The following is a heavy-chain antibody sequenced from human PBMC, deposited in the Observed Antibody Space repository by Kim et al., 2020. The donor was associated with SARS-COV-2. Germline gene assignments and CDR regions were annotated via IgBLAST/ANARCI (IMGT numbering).Heavy chain of an antibody. J-gene: IGHJ6*03. V-gene: IGHV3-21*04. CDR1: GFTFSTYT. CDR2: ISSSSSYI. CDR3: ARVTSSSSVAVSFYYMDV. Sequence: GGSLRLSCAGSGFTFSTYTMNWVRQAPGKGLEWVSSISSSSSYIHHADAVRGRFTISRDNAKNSLYLQMNSLRGEDTAVYYCARVTSSSSVAVSFYYMDVWGKGTTVTVS. D-gene: IGHD6-6*01.